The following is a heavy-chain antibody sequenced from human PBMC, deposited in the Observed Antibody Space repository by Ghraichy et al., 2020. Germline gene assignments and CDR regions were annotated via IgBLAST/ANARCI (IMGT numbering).Heavy chain of an antibody. CDR3: ARDPFGGIVTLYYFDY. D-gene: IGHD1-26*01. Sequence: SETLSLTCTVSGGSISSYYWSWIRQPAGKGLEWIGRIYTSGSTNFNPSLKRRVTLSVDTSKNQFSLKLSFVTAADTAVYYCARDPFGGIVTLYYFDYWGQGTLVTVSS. CDR2: IYTSGST. CDR1: GGSISSYY. V-gene: IGHV4-4*07. J-gene: IGHJ4*02.